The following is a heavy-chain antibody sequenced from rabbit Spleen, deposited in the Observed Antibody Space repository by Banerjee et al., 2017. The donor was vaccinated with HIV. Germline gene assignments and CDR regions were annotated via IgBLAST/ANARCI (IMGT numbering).Heavy chain of an antibody. J-gene: IGHJ4*01. D-gene: IGHD4-1*01. CDR3: ARETSSGWGIVSFYFSL. CDR2: IYSGSSGDT. V-gene: IGHV1S45*01. Sequence: QQQLEESGGGLVKPEGSLTLTCKASGFSFSSSDYMCWVRQAPGKGLEWIACIYSGSSGDTYYASWAKGRITISKTSSTTVTLQMTSLTAADTATYFCARETSSGWGIVSFYFSLWGPGTLVTVS. CDR1: GFSFSSSDY.